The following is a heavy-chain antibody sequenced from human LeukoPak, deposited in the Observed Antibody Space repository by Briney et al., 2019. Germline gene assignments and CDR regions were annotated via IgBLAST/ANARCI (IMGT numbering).Heavy chain of an antibody. Sequence: PSETLSLTCAVYGGSFSGYYWSWIRQPPGKGLEWIGEINHSGSTNYNPSLKSRVTISVDTSKNQFSLKLSSVTAADTAVYYCASRYSRLFDYWGQGTLVTVSS. CDR1: GGSFSGYY. V-gene: IGHV4-34*01. D-gene: IGHD6-13*01. J-gene: IGHJ4*02. CDR3: ASRYSRLFDY. CDR2: INHSGST.